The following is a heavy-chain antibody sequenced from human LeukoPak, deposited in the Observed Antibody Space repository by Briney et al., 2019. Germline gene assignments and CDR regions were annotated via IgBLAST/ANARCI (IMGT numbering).Heavy chain of an antibody. CDR3: ARLKAARPLYYYYGMDV. CDR2: ISAYNGNT. V-gene: IGHV1-18*01. CDR1: GYTFTSYG. D-gene: IGHD6-6*01. J-gene: IGHJ6*02. Sequence: ASVKVSCKASGYTFTSYGIIWVRQAPGQGLEWMGWISAYNGNTNYAQKLQGRVTMTTDTSTSTAYMELRSLRSDDTAVYYCARLKAARPLYYYYGMDVWGQGTTVTVSS.